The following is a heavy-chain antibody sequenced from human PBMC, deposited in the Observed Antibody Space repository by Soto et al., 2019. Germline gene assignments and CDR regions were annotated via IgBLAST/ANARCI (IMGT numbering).Heavy chain of an antibody. CDR3: ARGSSSYPYYYYMDV. Sequence: ASVKVSCKASGYTFTGYYMHWVRQAPGQGLEWMGWINPNSGGTNYAQKFQCWVTMTRDTSISTAYMELSRLRSDDTAVYYCARGSSSYPYYYYMDVWGKGTTVTVSS. CDR2: INPNSGGT. CDR1: GYTFTGYY. V-gene: IGHV1-2*04. D-gene: IGHD6-6*01. J-gene: IGHJ6*03.